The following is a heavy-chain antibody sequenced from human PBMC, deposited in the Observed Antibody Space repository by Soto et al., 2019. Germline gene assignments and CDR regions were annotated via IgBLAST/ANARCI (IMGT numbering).Heavy chain of an antibody. CDR2: INPNSGAT. CDR1: GYTFTGYY. D-gene: IGHD4-17*01. J-gene: IGHJ5*02. V-gene: IGHV1-2*02. Sequence: ASVKVSCKASGYTFTGYYMHWFRRAPGQGLEWMGWINPNSGATNIAQKFQGRITMTRDTSISTAYMELSSLRSDDTAVYYCVRIMTTVTTGELDPWGQGTLVTVS. CDR3: VRIMTTVTTGELDP.